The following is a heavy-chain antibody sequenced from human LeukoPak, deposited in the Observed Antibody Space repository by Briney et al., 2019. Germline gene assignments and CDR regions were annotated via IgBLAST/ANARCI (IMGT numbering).Heavy chain of an antibody. CDR1: GFTFSSYA. Sequence: GGSLRLSCAASGFTFSSYAMSWVRQAPGKGLEWVSGISASGGNTYYADSVKGRFTISRDNSKNTLFLQMNSLRAEDTAVYYCAKDPRPSMTVPAANPYFDYWGQGTLVTVSS. V-gene: IGHV3-23*01. D-gene: IGHD2-2*01. CDR3: AKDPRPSMTVPAANPYFDY. J-gene: IGHJ4*02. CDR2: ISASGGNT.